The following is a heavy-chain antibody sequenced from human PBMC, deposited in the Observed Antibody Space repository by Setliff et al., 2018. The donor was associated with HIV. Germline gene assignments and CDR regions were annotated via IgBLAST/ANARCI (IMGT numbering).Heavy chain of an antibody. Sequence: ASVKVSCKASGYTFTSYDINWVRQATGQGLEWMGWMNPNSGHTGYAQKFQGRVTITSDTSISTAYMELSSLRSEDTAVYYCARGSGFIEAAGTDYWGQGTLVTVSS. V-gene: IGHV1-8*03. D-gene: IGHD6-13*01. CDR1: GYTFTSYD. J-gene: IGHJ4*02. CDR2: MNPNSGHT. CDR3: ARGSGFIEAAGTDY.